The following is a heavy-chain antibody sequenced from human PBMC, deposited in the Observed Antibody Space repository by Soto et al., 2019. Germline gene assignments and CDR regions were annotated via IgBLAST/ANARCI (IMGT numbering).Heavy chain of an antibody. CDR3: ARAGVATITIFYYGMDV. D-gene: IGHD5-12*01. CDR1: GYTFTSYG. V-gene: IGHV1-18*04. CDR2: ISAYNGNT. Sequence: ASVTVSCKASGYTFTSYGISWVRQAPGQGPEWMGWISAYNGNTNYAQKLQGRVTMTTDTSTSTAYMELRSLRSDDTAVYYCARAGVATITIFYYGMDVWGQGTTVTVSS. J-gene: IGHJ6*02.